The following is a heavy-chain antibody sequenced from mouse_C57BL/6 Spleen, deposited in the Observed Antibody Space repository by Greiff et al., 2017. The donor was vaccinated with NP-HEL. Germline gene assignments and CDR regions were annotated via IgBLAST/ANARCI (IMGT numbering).Heavy chain of an antibody. CDR2: IDPSDSYT. D-gene: IGHD3-2*01. CDR3: ARVETARFAY. CDR1: GYTFTSYW. J-gene: IGHJ3*01. Sequence: QVQLQQPGAELVKPGASVKLSCKASGYTFTSYWMQWVKQRPGQGLEWIGEIDPSDSYTNYNQKFKGKATLTVDTSSSTAYMQLSSLTSEDSAVYYCARVETARFAYWGQGTLVTVSA. V-gene: IGHV1-50*01.